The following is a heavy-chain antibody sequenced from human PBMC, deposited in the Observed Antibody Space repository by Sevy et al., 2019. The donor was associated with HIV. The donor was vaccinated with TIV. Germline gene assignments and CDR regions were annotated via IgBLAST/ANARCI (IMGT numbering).Heavy chain of an antibody. J-gene: IGHJ5*02. V-gene: IGHV1-18*01. CDR3: ARKGTKPSDKPFDP. Sequence: AAVKVSCKASGYTFTSYGISWVRQAPGQGLEWMGWISAYNGNTNYAQKLQGRVAMTTDTSTSTAYMELRSLRSDDTAVYYCARKGTKPSDKPFDPWGQGTLVTVSS. CDR2: ISAYNGNT. CDR1: GYTFTSYG. D-gene: IGHD2-2*01.